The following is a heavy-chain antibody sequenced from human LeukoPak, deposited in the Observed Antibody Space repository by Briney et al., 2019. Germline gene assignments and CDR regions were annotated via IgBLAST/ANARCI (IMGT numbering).Heavy chain of an antibody. Sequence: SLQTLSLTCTVSGGPISSGSYYWSWIRQPAGKGLEWIGRIYTSGSTNYNPSLKSRVTISVDTSKNQFSLKLSSVTAADTAVYYCEFERRRDGYSVVDYWGQGTLVTVSS. J-gene: IGHJ4*02. V-gene: IGHV4-61*02. CDR1: GGPISSGSYY. CDR3: EFERRRDGYSVVDY. D-gene: IGHD5-24*01. CDR2: IYTSGST.